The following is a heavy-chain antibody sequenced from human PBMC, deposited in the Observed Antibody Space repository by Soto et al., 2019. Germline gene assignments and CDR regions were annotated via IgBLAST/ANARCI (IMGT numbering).Heavy chain of an antibody. CDR1: GFTFSSYA. CDR2: ISYDGSNK. V-gene: IGHV3-30-3*01. CDR3: ARVQKEGDTAMVKEGFVGY. J-gene: IGHJ4*02. Sequence: GGSLRLSCAASGFTFSSYAMHWVRQAPGKGLEWVAVISYDGSNKYYADSVKGRFTISRDNSKNTLYLQMNSLRAEDTAVYYCARVQKEGDTAMVKEGFVGYWGQGTLVTVSS. D-gene: IGHD5-18*01.